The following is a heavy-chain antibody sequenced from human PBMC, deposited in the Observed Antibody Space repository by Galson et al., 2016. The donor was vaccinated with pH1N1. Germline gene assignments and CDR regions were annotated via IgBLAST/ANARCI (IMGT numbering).Heavy chain of an antibody. CDR3: AKPSLWWDDDIDQ. J-gene: IGHJ4*02. V-gene: IGHV3-23*01. CDR1: GFTFSSYA. Sequence: SLRLSCAASGFTFSSYAMIWVRQTSGKGLEWISGISASGGTTYYADAVKGRFTISRDNARTILYLQMNSLSAEDTALHYCAKPSLWWDDDIDQWGRGTLVNVS. CDR2: ISASGGTT. D-gene: IGHD2-21*01.